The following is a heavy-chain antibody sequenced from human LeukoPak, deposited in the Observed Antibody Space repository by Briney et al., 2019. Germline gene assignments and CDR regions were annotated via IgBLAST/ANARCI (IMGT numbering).Heavy chain of an antibody. CDR1: GGSISSGGYY. D-gene: IGHD3-22*01. CDR3: ARGGDYYDSSGYPIQH. J-gene: IGHJ1*01. V-gene: IGHV4-31*03. Sequence: SQTLSLTCTVSGGSISSGGYYWSWIRQHPGKGLEWIGYIYYSGSTYYNPSLKSRVTMSVDTSKNQFSLKLSSVTAADTAVYYCARGGDYYDSSGYPIQHWGQGTLVTVSS. CDR2: IYYSGST.